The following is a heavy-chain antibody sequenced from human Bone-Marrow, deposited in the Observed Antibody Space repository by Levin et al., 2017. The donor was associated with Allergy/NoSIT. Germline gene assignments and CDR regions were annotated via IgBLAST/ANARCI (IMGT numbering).Heavy chain of an antibody. Sequence: SVKVSCKASGGTFSSYAISWVRQAPGQGLEWMGRIIPILGIANYAQKFQGRVTITADKSTSTAYMELSSLRSEDTAVYYCARATVVPAPKRNYYYYGMDVWGQGTTVTVSS. CDR2: IIPILGIA. D-gene: IGHD2-2*01. V-gene: IGHV1-69*04. CDR3: ARATVVPAPKRNYYYYGMDV. CDR1: GGTFSSYA. J-gene: IGHJ6*02.